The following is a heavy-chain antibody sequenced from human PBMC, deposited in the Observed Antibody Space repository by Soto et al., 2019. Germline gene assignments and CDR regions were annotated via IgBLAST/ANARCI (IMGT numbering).Heavy chain of an antibody. V-gene: IGHV4-31*03. D-gene: IGHD2-15*01. CDR3: ARGNVEKGSNLKRAQHVPH. J-gene: IGHJ1*01. CDR1: CRCIGRGRYY. Sequence: LTCTVPCRCIGRGRYYWCWIGQHAGAGREWVGSIYSMERSYYNPSLKSRVTISVDTSKNQFSLKLSSVTAADTAVYYCARGNVEKGSNLKRAQHVPHWGQDTLFT. CDR2: IYSMERS.